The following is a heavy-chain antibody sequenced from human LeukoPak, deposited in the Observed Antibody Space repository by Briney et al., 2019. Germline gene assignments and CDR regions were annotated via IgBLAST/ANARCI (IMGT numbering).Heavy chain of an antibody. D-gene: IGHD1-26*01. CDR3: ARGGRLIPRYGSPVDY. V-gene: IGHV4-39*01. Sequence: SETLSLTCTVSGGSISSSSYYWGWIRQPPGKGLEWIGSIYYSGSTYYNPSLKSRVTISVDTSKNQFSLKLSSVTAADTAVYYCARGGRLIPRYGSPVDYWGQGTLVTVSS. CDR2: IYYSGST. J-gene: IGHJ4*02. CDR1: GGSISSSSYY.